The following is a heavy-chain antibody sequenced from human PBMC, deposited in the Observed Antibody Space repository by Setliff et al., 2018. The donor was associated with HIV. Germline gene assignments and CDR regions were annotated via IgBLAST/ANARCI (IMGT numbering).Heavy chain of an antibody. J-gene: IGHJ3*02. CDR2: IYTSGST. D-gene: IGHD3-16*01. Sequence: SETLSLTCTVSGSSISSYYWSWNRQPPGKGLEWIGYIYTSGSTNYNPSLKSRVTMSVDTSKNKSSLKLTSVTAADTAVYYCARDPKVEWDLLGAFDIWGQGTMVTVSS. CDR1: GSSISSYY. CDR3: ARDPKVEWDLLGAFDI. V-gene: IGHV4-4*09.